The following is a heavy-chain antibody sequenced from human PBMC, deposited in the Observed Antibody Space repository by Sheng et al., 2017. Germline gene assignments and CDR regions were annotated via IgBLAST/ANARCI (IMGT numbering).Heavy chain of an antibody. Sequence: QVQLVQSGAEVKKPGASVKVSCMASGYTFTTYGISWVRQAPGQGLEWMGGIIPMLGIPNYAQRFQGRVTITADKSTSTAYMELSSLRSEDTAVYYCARGNWNYLSDYWGQGTLVTVSS. D-gene: IGHD1-7*01. CDR2: IIPMLGIP. J-gene: IGHJ4*02. CDR3: ARGNWNYLSDY. V-gene: IGHV1-69*10. CDR1: GYTFTTYG.